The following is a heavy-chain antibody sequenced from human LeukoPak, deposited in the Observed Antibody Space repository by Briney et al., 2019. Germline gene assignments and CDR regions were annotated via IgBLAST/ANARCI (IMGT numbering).Heavy chain of an antibody. Sequence: TGGSLRLSCAASGFTFRIYAMSWVREAPGRGLEWVSAISGSGGSTYYADSVKGRLSISRDNSKNTLYLQMNSLRAEDTAVYYCARDLDSGSYYAFDYWGQGSLVTVSS. CDR2: ISGSGGST. J-gene: IGHJ4*02. CDR1: GFTFRIYA. V-gene: IGHV3-23*01. CDR3: ARDLDSGSYYAFDY. D-gene: IGHD1-26*01.